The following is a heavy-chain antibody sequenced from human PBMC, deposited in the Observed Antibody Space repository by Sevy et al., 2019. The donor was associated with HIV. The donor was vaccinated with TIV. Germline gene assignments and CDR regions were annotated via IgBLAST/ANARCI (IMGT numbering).Heavy chain of an antibody. Sequence: GGSLRLSCAASGFTFSSYSMNWVRQAPGKGLEWVSSISSSSSYIYYADSVKGRFTNSRDNAKNSLYLQMNSLRAEDTAVYYCAREGGGYYYDSSGYDDAFDIWGQRTMVTVS. CDR3: AREGGGYYYDSSGYDDAFDI. CDR1: GFTFSSYS. CDR2: ISSSSSYI. V-gene: IGHV3-21*01. J-gene: IGHJ3*02. D-gene: IGHD3-22*01.